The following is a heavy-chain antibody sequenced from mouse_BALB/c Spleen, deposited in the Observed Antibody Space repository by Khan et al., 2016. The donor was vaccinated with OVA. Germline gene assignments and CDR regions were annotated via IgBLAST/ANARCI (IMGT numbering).Heavy chain of an antibody. CDR1: GYTFTSYT. V-gene: IGHV1-4*01. J-gene: IGHJ3*01. D-gene: IGHD2-10*01. CDR3: TSEGTYYGNHEARFAY. Sequence: QVQLQQSGAELARPGASVRMSCKASGYTFTSYTMHWVKQRPGQGLEWIGYINPSNDYTNYNQKFKDKATLTADKSSSTAYMKLSSLTSEDSAVSYWTSEGTYYGNHEARFAYWGQGTLVTVSA. CDR2: INPSNDYT.